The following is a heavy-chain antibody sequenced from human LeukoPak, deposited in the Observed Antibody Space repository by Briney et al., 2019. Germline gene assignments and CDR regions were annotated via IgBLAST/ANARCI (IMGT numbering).Heavy chain of an antibody. V-gene: IGHV1-2*06. CDR3: ARDWYYDSSGHDY. J-gene: IGHJ4*02. D-gene: IGHD3-22*01. CDR1: GYTFTGYY. CDR2: INPNSGGT. Sequence: ASVKVSCKASGYTFTGYYMHWMRQAPGQGLEWMGRINPNSGGTNYAQKFQGRVTMTRDTSISTAYMELSRLRSDDTALYYCARDWYYDSSGHDYWGQGTLVTVSS.